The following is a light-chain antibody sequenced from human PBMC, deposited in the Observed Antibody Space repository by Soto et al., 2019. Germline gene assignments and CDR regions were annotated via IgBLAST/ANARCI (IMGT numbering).Light chain of an antibody. J-gene: IGKJ2*01. V-gene: IGKV2-30*02. CDR3: MQGTHWPYT. CDR1: QSLVHSDGNTH. Sequence: DVVMTQSPLSLPVTLGQPASISCRSTQSLVHSDGNTHLNWFQQRPGQSPRRLICKVSNRDSGVGDRFSGSASGTDFTLKISRVEAEDVGVYYCMQGTHWPYTFGQGTKLEIK. CDR2: KVS.